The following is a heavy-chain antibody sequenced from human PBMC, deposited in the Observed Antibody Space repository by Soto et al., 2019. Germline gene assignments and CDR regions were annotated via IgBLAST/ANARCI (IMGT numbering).Heavy chain of an antibody. CDR2: IRASGGNT. Sequence: EVQLLESGGGLVQPGGSLGLSCAASGFTFSSSAMSWVRQAPGKGLEGVSSIRASGGNTYYADSVKGRFAISRDSSKNTLSLHLTSPGAEDTAIYYCAKDSQWCCRGDSCYFRYFDRWGRGNLVTVSS. D-gene: IGHD2-15*01. J-gene: IGHJ2*01. CDR3: AKDSQWCCRGDSCYFRYFDR. V-gene: IGHV3-23*01. CDR1: GFTFSSSA.